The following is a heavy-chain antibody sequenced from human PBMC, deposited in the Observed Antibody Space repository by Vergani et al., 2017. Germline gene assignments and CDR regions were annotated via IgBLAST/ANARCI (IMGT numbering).Heavy chain of an antibody. V-gene: IGHV3-30*02. CDR3: ARDRYYLGSWSYPYFYYYGLDV. CDR1: GFTFTNYG. J-gene: IGHJ6*02. Sequence: QVKLEESGGGVVQPGRSLRLSCAASGFTFTNYGMHWVRQAPGKGLEWVAFTRYDGIVEYYGDSVRGRFTISRDNSKNTLYLQMNRLRPEDTAVYYCARDRYYLGSWSYPYFYYYGLDVWGQGTAVTVSS. CDR2: TRYDGIVE. D-gene: IGHD3-10*01.